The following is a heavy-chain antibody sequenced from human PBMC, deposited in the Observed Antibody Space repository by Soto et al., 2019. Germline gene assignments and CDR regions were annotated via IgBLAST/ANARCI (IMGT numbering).Heavy chain of an antibody. CDR3: AKDWTGDTCPCMDV. CDR1: GFTFSNYA. D-gene: IGHD2-8*02. CDR2: ISGSGDTT. Sequence: GGSLRLSCAASGFTFSNYAMTWVRQAPGMGLEWVSSISGSGDTTYNADSVKGRFSISRDNSKKMVYLQMNSVRAEDTATYYCAKDWTGDTCPCMDVWGQGTTVTVSS. V-gene: IGHV3-23*01. J-gene: IGHJ6*02.